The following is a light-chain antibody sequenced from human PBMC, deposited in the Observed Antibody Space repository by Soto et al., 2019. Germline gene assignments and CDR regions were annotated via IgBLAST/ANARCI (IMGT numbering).Light chain of an antibody. V-gene: IGLV2-11*01. CDR3: LSFAGSYEV. J-gene: IGLJ2*01. CDR1: SSDVGAYDY. CDR2: DVN. Sequence: QSALTQPRSVSESPGQSVTISCTGTSSDVGAYDYVSWYQQHPGEVPKLMIYDVNKRPSGVPHRFSGSKSGKTAFLTISGLQAEDEADYYCLSFAGSYEVFGGGTKVTVL.